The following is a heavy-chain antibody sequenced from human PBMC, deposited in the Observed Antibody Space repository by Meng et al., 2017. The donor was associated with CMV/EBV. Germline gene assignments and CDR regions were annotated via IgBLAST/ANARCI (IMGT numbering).Heavy chain of an antibody. V-gene: IGHV1-2*02. CDR1: GYTFTGYY. CDR2: INPNSGGT. Sequence: ASVKVSCKASGYTFTGYYMHWVRQAPGQGLEWMGWINPNSGGTNYAQKFLGRVTMTRDTSISTAYMELSRLRSDDTAVYYCARVITIDDAFDIWGQGTMVTVSS. J-gene: IGHJ3*02. D-gene: IGHD3-10*01. CDR3: ARVITIDDAFDI.